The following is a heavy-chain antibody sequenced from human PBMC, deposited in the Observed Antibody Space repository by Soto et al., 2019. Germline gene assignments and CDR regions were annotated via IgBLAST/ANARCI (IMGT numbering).Heavy chain of an antibody. J-gene: IGHJ6*02. D-gene: IGHD2-21*02. Sequence: QVQLVESGEGVVQPGRSLRLSCAASGFTFSSYAMHWVRQAPGKGLEWVSIISYDGSNKYYADSVEGRFTISRDNSKNTLYLQMNSLRAEDTAVYYCASLVTAIRSFGVDVWGQGTTVTVSS. CDR3: ASLVTAIRSFGVDV. CDR2: ISYDGSNK. CDR1: GFTFSSYA. V-gene: IGHV3-30-3*01.